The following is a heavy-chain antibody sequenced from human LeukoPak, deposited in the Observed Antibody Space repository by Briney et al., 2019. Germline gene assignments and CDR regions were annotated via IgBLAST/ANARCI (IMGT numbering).Heavy chain of an antibody. D-gene: IGHD1-7*01. CDR2: TKQDGSEK. CDR1: ELTSSTSW. CDR3: VGWGISGITNH. J-gene: IGHJ4*02. Sequence: GGSLRLSCAASELTSSTSWMSWVRQAPGNGLEWEAQTKQDGSEKYYVDSVKGRFTTSRDKNSLFLQMNSVRAEDTAVYYCVGWGISGITNHWGQGTLVTVSS. V-gene: IGHV3-7*01.